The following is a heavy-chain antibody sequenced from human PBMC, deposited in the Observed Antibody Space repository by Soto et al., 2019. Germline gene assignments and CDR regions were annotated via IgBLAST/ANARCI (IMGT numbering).Heavy chain of an antibody. D-gene: IGHD5-18*01. CDR2: IKEDGSDK. Sequence: EVRLVESGGGLVQPGGSLRLSCAASGFTFSRYWMSWVRQAPGKGLEWVGNIKEDGSDKYYLDSVKGRFTISKDNAKNQVYLQLNGLRAEDTAVYYWARLGNLGEYTYGYGDFGGQGTLVTAS. CDR1: GFTFSRYW. V-gene: IGHV3-7*01. CDR3: ARLGNLGEYTYGYGDF. J-gene: IGHJ4*02.